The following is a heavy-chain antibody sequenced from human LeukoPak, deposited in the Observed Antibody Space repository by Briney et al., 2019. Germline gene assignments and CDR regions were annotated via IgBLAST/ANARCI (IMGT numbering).Heavy chain of an antibody. CDR3: VRVGMSVAGTMFFDY. J-gene: IGHJ4*02. D-gene: IGHD6-19*01. CDR2: INSDGSDS. V-gene: IGHV3-74*01. Sequence: GGSLRLSCGAFGFTFSGYWMHWVRQAAGEGLEWVSRINSDGSDSSYADSVKGRFTISRDNAKKMLYLQMDSLRVEDTAVYYCVRVGMSVAGTMFFDYWGQGALVTVSS. CDR1: GFTFSGYW.